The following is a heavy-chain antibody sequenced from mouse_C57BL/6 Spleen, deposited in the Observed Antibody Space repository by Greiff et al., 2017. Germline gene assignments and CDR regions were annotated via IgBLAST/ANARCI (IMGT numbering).Heavy chain of an antibody. CDR1: GFNITDYY. V-gene: IGHV14-1*01. CDR3: TTADYDWYFDV. J-gene: IGHJ1*03. Sequence: VQLQQSGAELVRPGASVKLSCTASGFNITDYYMHWVKQRPEQGLEWIGRIDPEDGDTEYAPKFQGKATMTADTSSNTADLQLSSLTSEDTAVYYCTTADYDWYFDVWGTGTTVTVSS. D-gene: IGHD2-4*01. CDR2: IDPEDGDT.